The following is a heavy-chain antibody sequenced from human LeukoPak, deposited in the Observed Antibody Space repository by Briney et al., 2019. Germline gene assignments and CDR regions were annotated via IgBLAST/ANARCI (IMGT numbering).Heavy chain of an antibody. CDR2: ISYDGSNK. J-gene: IGHJ4*02. V-gene: IGHV3-30*03. CDR1: GFTFSSYG. D-gene: IGHD6-19*01. CDR3: ARESHSSGWSIDFDY. Sequence: PGGSLRLSCAASGFTFSSYGMHWVRQAPGKGLEWVAVISYDGSNKYYADSVKGRLTISRDNSKNTLYLQMNSLRAEDTAVYYCARESHSSGWSIDFDYWGQGTLVTVSS.